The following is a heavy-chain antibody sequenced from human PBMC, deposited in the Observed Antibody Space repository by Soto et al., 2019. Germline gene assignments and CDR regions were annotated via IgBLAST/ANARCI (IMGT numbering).Heavy chain of an antibody. D-gene: IGHD3-3*01. CDR1: ADSMTSHY. CDR3: ARVFDYWSGFYVY. J-gene: IGHJ4*02. V-gene: IGHV4-4*07. CDR2: VYAAGNT. Sequence: SETLSLTCSVSADSMTSHYWSWIRQPAGKGLEWIGRVYAAGNTNYNPSLTGRVTMSIDTSKKQFSLRMTSLTAADTAVYFCARVFDYWSGFYVYWGQGILVTVSS.